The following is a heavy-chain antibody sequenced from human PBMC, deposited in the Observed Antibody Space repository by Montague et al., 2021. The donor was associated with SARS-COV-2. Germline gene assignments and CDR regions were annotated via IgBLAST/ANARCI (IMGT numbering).Heavy chain of an antibody. CDR1: GASVSSSD. V-gene: IGHV4-59*02. CDR2: FYSVGST. D-gene: IGHD5-18*01. CDR3: ARETMTAYAFDI. J-gene: IGHJ3*02. Sequence: SETLSLTCTVSGASVSSSDWGWIRQSPGKGLEWIGYFYSVGSTDYNPSLKSRVTISRDTSENQFSLKVRSVTAADTAIYYCARETMTAYAFDIWGQGTMVTVSS.